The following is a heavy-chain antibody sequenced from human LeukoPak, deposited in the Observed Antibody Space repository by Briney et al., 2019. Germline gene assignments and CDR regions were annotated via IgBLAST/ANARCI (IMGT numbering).Heavy chain of an antibody. Sequence: GASVKVSCKAAGYTFTGYYMHWVRQAPGQGLEWMGWINPNSGGTNYAQKFQGRVTMTRDTSISTAYMELSRLRSDDTAVYYCAREGVYCSGGSCNDAFDIWGQGTVVTVSS. D-gene: IGHD2-15*01. CDR1: GYTFTGYY. CDR2: INPNSGGT. V-gene: IGHV1-2*02. J-gene: IGHJ3*02. CDR3: AREGVYCSGGSCNDAFDI.